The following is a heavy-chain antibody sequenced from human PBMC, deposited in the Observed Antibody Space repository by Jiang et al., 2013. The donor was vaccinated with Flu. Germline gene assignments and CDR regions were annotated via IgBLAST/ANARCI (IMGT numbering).Heavy chain of an antibody. J-gene: IGHJ4*02. V-gene: IGHV2-70*11. Sequence: KPTQTLTLTCTFSGFSLSTSGVGVGWIRQPPGKALEWLARIDWDDDKYYSTSLKTRLTISKDTSKNQVVLTMTNMDPVDTATYYCARIKLGSSGYYYDLAFDYWGQGTLVTVSS. CDR3: ARIKLGSSGYYYDLAFDY. CDR1: GFSLSTSGVG. D-gene: IGHD3-22*01. CDR2: IDWDDDK.